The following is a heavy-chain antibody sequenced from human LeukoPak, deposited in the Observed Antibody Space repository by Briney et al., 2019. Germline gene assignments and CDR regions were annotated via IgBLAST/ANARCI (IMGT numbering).Heavy chain of an antibody. CDR3: ARDPIYGSGSYEGDY. Sequence: GGSLRLSCAASGFTFSSYSMNWVRQAPGKGLEWVSSISSSSSYIYYADSVKGRFTISRDNAKNSLYPQMNSLRAEDTAVYYCARDPIYGSGSYEGDYWGQGTLVTVSS. D-gene: IGHD3-10*01. V-gene: IGHV3-21*01. CDR1: GFTFSSYS. J-gene: IGHJ4*02. CDR2: ISSSSSYI.